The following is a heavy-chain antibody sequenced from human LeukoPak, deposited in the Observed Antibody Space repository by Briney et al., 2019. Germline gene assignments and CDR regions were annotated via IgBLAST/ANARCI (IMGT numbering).Heavy chain of an antibody. CDR2: ITWNSGIL. CDR1: GFPFHDYA. D-gene: IGHD5-18*01. Sequence: GGSLRLSCAASGFPFHDYAMHWVRQAPGKGLEWVSGITWNSGILGYADSVKGRFTISRDNAKNSLYLQLNSLRAEDMALYYCAKDFRPFTAMTFDYWGQGTLVTVSS. V-gene: IGHV3-9*03. CDR3: AKDFRPFTAMTFDY. J-gene: IGHJ4*02.